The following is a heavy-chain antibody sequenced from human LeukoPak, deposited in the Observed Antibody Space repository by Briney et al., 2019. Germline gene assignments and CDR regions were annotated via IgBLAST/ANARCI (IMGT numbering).Heavy chain of an antibody. Sequence: SETLSLTCTVSGGSISSGSYYWSWMRQPAGKGLEWIGRVYSSGSTNYNPSPKNRVTISVDTSKNQFSLKLNSVTAADTAVYYCARGVGSTSSNWFDPWGQGTLVTVSS. CDR2: VYSSGST. V-gene: IGHV4-61*02. D-gene: IGHD2/OR15-2a*01. CDR3: ARGVGSTSSNWFDP. CDR1: GGSISSGSYY. J-gene: IGHJ5*02.